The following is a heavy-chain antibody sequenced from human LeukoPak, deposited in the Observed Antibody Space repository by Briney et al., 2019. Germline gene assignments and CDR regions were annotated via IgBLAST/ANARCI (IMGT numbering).Heavy chain of an antibody. Sequence: PGGSLRLSCAASGFTFANYAMTWVRQAPGKGLQWVSSINDGGGIVYYADSVKGRFTISRDNSKNTLYLEMNSLRAEDTAVYYCARSSRELGGYAPWELMPPFDYWGQGTLVTVSS. CDR2: INDGGGIV. J-gene: IGHJ4*02. CDR3: ARSSRELGGYAPWELMPPFDY. D-gene: IGHD1-7*01. CDR1: GFTFANYA. V-gene: IGHV3-23*01.